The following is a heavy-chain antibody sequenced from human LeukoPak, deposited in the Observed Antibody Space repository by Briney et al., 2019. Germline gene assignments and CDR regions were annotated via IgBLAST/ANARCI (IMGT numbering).Heavy chain of an antibody. CDR2: ISSSGNTI. CDR3: ARGFWFDP. J-gene: IGHJ5*02. Sequence: GGSLRLSCAASGFTFSSFEMNWVRQAPGKGLEWVSYISSSGNTIYYADSVKGRFTISRDNAKSSLFLQMNSLRADDTAAYYCARGFWFDPWGQGTLVTVSS. V-gene: IGHV3-48*03. CDR1: GFTFSSFE.